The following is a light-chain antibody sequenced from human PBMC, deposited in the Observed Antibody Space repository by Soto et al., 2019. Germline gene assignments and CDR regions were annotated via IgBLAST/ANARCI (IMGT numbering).Light chain of an antibody. Sequence: EIVLTQSPGPLSLSPGERATLSCRASQSVSSYYLARYQQKPGQAPRLLIYAASSRATGIPDRFNGGGSGTDFTLTISRLEPEDFAVYYCQQCGSSPWTFGQGTKVEIK. CDR3: QQCGSSPWT. J-gene: IGKJ1*01. V-gene: IGKV3-20*01. CDR1: QSVSSYY. CDR2: AAS.